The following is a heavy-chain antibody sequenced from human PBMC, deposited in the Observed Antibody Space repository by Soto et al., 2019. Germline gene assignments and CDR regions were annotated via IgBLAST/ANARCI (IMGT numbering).Heavy chain of an antibody. V-gene: IGHV1-18*01. CDR1: GYTCTRYV. J-gene: IGHJ6*02. CDR3: SKNGQPPSYHCGMDV. Sequence: ASLKVSCNASGYTCTRYVISWVRQAPGQGLEWMGWISGYNGDTNYAQKFQGRVTMTVDTSTTTAFMELTSLTSDDRAVYYCSKNGQPPSYHCGMDVWGQ. CDR2: ISGYNGDT. D-gene: IGHD2-8*01.